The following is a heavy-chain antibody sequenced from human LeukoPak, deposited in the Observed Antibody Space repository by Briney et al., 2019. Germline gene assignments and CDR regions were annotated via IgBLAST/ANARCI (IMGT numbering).Heavy chain of an antibody. CDR2: IYYSGST. CDR1: GGSISSYY. CDR3: ARASRGFGELYRPYNWFDP. V-gene: IGHV4-59*01. J-gene: IGHJ5*02. D-gene: IGHD3-10*01. Sequence: SETLSLTCAGSGGSISSYYWSWIRQPPGKGLEWIGYIYYSGSTNYNPSLKSRVTISVDTSKNQFSLKLSSVTAAGTAVYYCARASRGFGELYRPYNWFDPWGQGTLVTVSS.